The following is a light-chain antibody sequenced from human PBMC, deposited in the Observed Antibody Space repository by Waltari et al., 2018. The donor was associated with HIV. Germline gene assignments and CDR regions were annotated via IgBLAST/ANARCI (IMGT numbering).Light chain of an antibody. J-gene: IGLJ2*01. CDR2: DVI. Sequence: QSAMTQPPSASGSPGQSVTISCTGTSSDVGAYNYVSWFQQHPRKAPKLMIYDVIKRPAGVPDRFSGSKSGNTASLTVSGLQAEDEADYYCASHAGSKDVFGGGTRLTVL. CDR3: ASHAGSKDV. V-gene: IGLV2-8*01. CDR1: SSDVGAYNY.